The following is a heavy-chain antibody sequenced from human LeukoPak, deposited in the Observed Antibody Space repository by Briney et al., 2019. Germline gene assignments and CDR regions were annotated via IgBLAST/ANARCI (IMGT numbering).Heavy chain of an antibody. J-gene: IGHJ3*02. CDR1: GFTFSSYG. V-gene: IGHV3-30*02. CDR2: IRYDGSNK. D-gene: IGHD1-26*01. CDR3: ARDPLDLGATPAFDI. Sequence: GGSLRLSCAASGFTFSSYGMHWVRQAPGKGLEWVAFIRYDGSNKYYADSVKGRFTISRDNSKNTLYLQMNSLRAEDTAVYYCARDPLDLGATPAFDIWGQGTMVTVSS.